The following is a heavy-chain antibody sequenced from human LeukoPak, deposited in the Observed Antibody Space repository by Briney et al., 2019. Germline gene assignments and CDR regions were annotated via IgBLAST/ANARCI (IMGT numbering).Heavy chain of an antibody. V-gene: IGHV3-30*04. Sequence: GGSLRLSCAASGFTFSSYAMHWVRQAPGKGLEWVAVISYDGSNKYYADSVKGRFTISRDNSKNTLYLQKNSLRAEDTAVYYCASAIAVAGAFDYWGQGTLVTVSS. D-gene: IGHD6-19*01. J-gene: IGHJ4*02. CDR2: ISYDGSNK. CDR3: ASAIAVAGAFDY. CDR1: GFTFSSYA.